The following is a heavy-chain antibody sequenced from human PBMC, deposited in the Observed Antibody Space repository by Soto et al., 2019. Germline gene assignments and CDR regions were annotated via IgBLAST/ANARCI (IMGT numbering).Heavy chain of an antibody. V-gene: IGHV3-9*01. CDR2: ISWNSGSI. J-gene: IGHJ4*02. D-gene: IGHD2-15*01. CDR3: AKDIRTGEGGILQSYFDY. CDR1: GFTVDDFA. Sequence: GGSLRLSCAASGFTVDDFAMHWVRQAPGKGLEWVSGISWNSGSIGYADSVKGRFTISRENAKNALFLQRNILRAEDTALYYWAKDIRTGEGGILQSYFDYWGQGTLVTVSS.